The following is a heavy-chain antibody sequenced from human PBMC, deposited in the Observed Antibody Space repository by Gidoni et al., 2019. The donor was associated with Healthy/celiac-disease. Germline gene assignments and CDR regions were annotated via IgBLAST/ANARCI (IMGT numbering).Heavy chain of an antibody. V-gene: IGHV4-59*01. CDR3: ARGDGPIDY. Sequence: QVQLQESVPGLVKPSETLSLTCTVSGGPISSYYWSWIRQPPGKGLEWIGYIYYSGSTNYNPSLKSRVTISVDTSKNQFSLKLSSVTAADTAVYYCARGDGPIDYWGQGTLVTVSS. CDR2: IYYSGST. J-gene: IGHJ4*02. CDR1: GGPISSYY.